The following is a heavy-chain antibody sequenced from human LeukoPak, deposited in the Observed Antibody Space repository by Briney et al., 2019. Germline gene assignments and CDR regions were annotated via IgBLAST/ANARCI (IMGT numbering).Heavy chain of an antibody. J-gene: IGHJ4*02. V-gene: IGHV3-20*04. CDR1: GFTFDDYG. D-gene: IGHD3-9*01. CDR3: ARDYYYDILTGTFDY. Sequence: GGSLRLSCAASGFTFDDYGMSWVRQAPGKGLEWVSGINWNGGSTGYADSVKGRFTISRDNAKNSLYLQMNSLRAEDTALYYCARDYYYDILTGTFDYWGQGTLVTVSS. CDR2: INWNGGST.